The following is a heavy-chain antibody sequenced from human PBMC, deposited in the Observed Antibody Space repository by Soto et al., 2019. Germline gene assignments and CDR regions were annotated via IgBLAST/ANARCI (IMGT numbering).Heavy chain of an antibody. Sequence: QVQLVESGGGVVQPGGSLRLSCTASGFTFTTFGIHWVRQAPGKGLEWVALISYDGHNKYYSDSVKGRFTISRDNYKNTLSLQMNSLRAEDTAVYYCAKDLQAYGDYSYYYYGMDVWGHGTTVSVSS. CDR1: GFTFTTFG. CDR2: ISYDGHNK. V-gene: IGHV3-30*18. J-gene: IGHJ6*02. CDR3: AKDLQAYGDYSYYYYGMDV. D-gene: IGHD4-17*01.